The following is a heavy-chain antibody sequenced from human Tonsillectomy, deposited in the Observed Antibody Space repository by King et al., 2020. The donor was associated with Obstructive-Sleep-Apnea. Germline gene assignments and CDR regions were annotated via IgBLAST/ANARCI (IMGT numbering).Heavy chain of an antibody. Sequence: VQLVESGGGVVQPGGSLRLSCAASGFTFSNYAMHWVRQAPGKGLEWVAFIRHDGSNQYYADSVKGRFTISRDNSKNTLYLQMNSLRTEDTSVYYCAKDTSSVAYWGQGTLVTVSS. CDR2: IRHDGSNQ. V-gene: IGHV3-30*02. CDR1: GFTFSNYA. CDR3: AKDTSSVAY. J-gene: IGHJ4*02. D-gene: IGHD3-22*01.